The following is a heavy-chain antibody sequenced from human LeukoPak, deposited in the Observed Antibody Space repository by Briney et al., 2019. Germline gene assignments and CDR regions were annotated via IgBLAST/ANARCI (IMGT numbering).Heavy chain of an antibody. CDR3: ARAKGRYSNYASYYFDY. V-gene: IGHV1-69*05. CDR2: IIPIFGTA. Sequence: SVKVSCKASGGTFSSYAISWVRQAPGQGLEWMGRIIPIFGTANYAQKFQGRVTITTDESTSTAYMELSSLRFEDRAVYYCARAKGRYSNYASYYFDYWGQGTLVTVSS. CDR1: GGTFSSYA. J-gene: IGHJ4*02. D-gene: IGHD4-11*01.